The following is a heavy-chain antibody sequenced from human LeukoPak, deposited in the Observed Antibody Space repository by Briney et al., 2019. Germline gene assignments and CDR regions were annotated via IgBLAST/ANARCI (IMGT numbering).Heavy chain of an antibody. V-gene: IGHV4-38-2*02. CDR2: TYHSGST. D-gene: IGHD3-3*01. CDR1: GYSISSGYY. CDR3: ARGAFGVLLSAFDI. J-gene: IGHJ3*02. Sequence: SETLSLTCTVSGYSISSGYYWGWIRQPPGKGLEWIGNTYHSGSTYSNPSLKSRVIISVDTSKNQFSLKLSSVTAADTAVYWCARGAFGVLLSAFDIWGQGTMVTVSS.